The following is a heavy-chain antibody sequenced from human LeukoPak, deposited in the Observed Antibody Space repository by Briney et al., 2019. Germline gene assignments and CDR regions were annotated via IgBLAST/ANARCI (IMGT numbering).Heavy chain of an antibody. CDR3: TKGRRWAAGIFDY. D-gene: IGHD5-24*01. J-gene: IGHJ4*02. Sequence: SDPLPLTCTVSGGSIGCDYWCWLRQPPEKGVEWIGNTYNTGTTNYNPSPKSRAAISVDTSKNQFSLGPSSVTADDTVLYRWTKGRRWAAGIFDYWGQGTRVTVSS. V-gene: IGHV4-59*07. CDR1: GGSIGCDY. CDR2: TYNTGTT.